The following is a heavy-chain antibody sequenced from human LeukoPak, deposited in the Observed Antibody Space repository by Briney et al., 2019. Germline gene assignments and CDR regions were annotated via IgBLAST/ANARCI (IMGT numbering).Heavy chain of an antibody. J-gene: IGHJ4*02. D-gene: IGHD3-10*01. V-gene: IGHV3-43D*04. CDR3: AKASRGVVQNPEFDY. Sequence: GGSLRLSCAASGFTFGDYAMHWVRQAPGKGLEWVSLISWDGGSTYYADSVKGRFTISRDNSKNSLYLQMNSLRAEDTALYYCAKASRGVVQNPEFDYWGQGTLVTVSS. CDR2: ISWDGGST. CDR1: GFTFGDYA.